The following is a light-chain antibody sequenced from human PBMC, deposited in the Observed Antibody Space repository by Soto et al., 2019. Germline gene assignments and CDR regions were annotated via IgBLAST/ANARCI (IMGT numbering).Light chain of an antibody. CDR1: QSVSSRS. CDR2: GAS. CDR3: QQYGNSPPT. J-gene: IGKJ2*01. Sequence: EIVLTQSPGTLSLSPGARATLSCRASQSVSSRSLAWYQKRPGQAPRLLIYGASNRATGIPDRFSGSGSGTDFTLTISRLEPEDFAVYHCQQYGNSPPTFGQGTKVEIK. V-gene: IGKV3-20*01.